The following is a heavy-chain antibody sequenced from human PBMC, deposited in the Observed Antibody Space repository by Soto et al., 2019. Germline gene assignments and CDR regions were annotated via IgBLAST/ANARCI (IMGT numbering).Heavy chain of an antibody. CDR3: ARVSIAAAGDDEY. J-gene: IGHJ4*02. CDR1: VYTFTSYA. Sequence: ASVKVSCKASVYTFTSYAMHWVRQAPGQRLEWMGWISAYNGNTNYAQKLQGRVTMTTDTSTSTAYMELRSLRSDDTAVYYCARVSIAAAGDDEYWGQGTLVTVSS. CDR2: ISAYNGNT. D-gene: IGHD6-13*01. V-gene: IGHV1-18*01.